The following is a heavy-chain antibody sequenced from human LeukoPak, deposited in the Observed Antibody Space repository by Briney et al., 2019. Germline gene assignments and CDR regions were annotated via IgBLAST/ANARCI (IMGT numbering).Heavy chain of an antibody. CDR1: GGSFSGYY. CDR2: INHSGST. Sequence: PSETLSLTCAVYGGSFSGYYWSWIRQPPGKGLEWIGEINHSGSTNYNPSLKSRVTISVDTSKNQFSLKLSSVTAADTAVYYCARTGTMVRGVISKRVFDYWGQGTLVTVSS. CDR3: ARTGTMVRGVISKRVFDY. J-gene: IGHJ4*02. D-gene: IGHD3-10*01. V-gene: IGHV4-34*01.